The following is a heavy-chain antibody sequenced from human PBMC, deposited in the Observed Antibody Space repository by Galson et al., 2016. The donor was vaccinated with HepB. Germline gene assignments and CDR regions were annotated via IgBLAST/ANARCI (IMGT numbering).Heavy chain of an antibody. Sequence: SVKVSCKASGYTFTSYYMHWVRQAPGQGLEWMGIINPSGGSTSYAQKFQGRVTMTRDTSTSTVYMELSSLRSEDTAVYYCARATRQTPLLWLPWRYGIDVWGQGTTVTVSS. CDR3: ARATRQTPLLWLPWRYGIDV. J-gene: IGHJ6*02. CDR1: GYTFTSYY. V-gene: IGHV1-46*01. D-gene: IGHD5-18*01. CDR2: INPSGGST.